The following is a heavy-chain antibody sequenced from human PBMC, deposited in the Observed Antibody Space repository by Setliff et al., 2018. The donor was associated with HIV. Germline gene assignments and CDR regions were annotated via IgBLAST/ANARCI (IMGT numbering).Heavy chain of an antibody. D-gene: IGHD6-13*01. CDR3: SIAAIDDAFDI. V-gene: IGHV4-34*01. CDR1: GGSFSGYY. CDR2: INHSGST. J-gene: IGHJ3*02. Sequence: SETLSLTCAVYGGSFSGYYWSWIRQPPGKGLEWIGEINHSGSTNCNPSLKSRVTISVDTSKNQFSLKLSSVTAADTAVYYCSIAAIDDAFDIWGQGTMVTVSS.